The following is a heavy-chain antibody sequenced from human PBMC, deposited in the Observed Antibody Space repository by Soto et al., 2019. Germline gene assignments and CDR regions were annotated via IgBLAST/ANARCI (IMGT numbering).Heavy chain of an antibody. Sequence: GGSLRLSCAASGFTFSNAWMSWVRQAPGKGLEWVGRIKSKTDGGTTDYAAPVKGRFTISRDDSKNTLYLQMNSLKTEDTAVYYCTTGCGGDCYLDYWGQGTLVNVSS. J-gene: IGHJ4*02. V-gene: IGHV3-15*01. CDR2: IKSKTDGGTT. CDR1: GFTFSNAW. D-gene: IGHD2-21*01. CDR3: TTGCGGDCYLDY.